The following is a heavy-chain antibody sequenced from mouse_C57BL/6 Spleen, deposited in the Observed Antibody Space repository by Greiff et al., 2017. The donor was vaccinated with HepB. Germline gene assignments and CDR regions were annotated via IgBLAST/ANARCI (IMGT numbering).Heavy chain of an antibody. J-gene: IGHJ1*03. D-gene: IGHD1-1*01. CDR2: INPSNGGT. CDR3: ARPPYYYGSSYWYFDV. CDR1: GYTFTSYW. V-gene: IGHV1-53*01. Sequence: QVQLQQPGTELVKPGASVKLSCKASGYTFTSYWMHWVKQRPGQGLEWIGNINPSNGGTNYNEKFKSKSTLTVDKSSSTAYMHLSSLTSEDSAVYYCARPPYYYGSSYWYFDVWGTGTTVTVSS.